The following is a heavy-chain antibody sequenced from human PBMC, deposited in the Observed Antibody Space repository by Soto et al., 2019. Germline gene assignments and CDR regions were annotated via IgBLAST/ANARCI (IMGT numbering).Heavy chain of an antibody. CDR1: GFSLSTSGVG. CDR3: AHLLWFGDGALDV. D-gene: IGHD2-21*01. CDR2: VLWDDTE. J-gene: IGHJ3*01. Sequence: QITLKESGPTQVQPTQTLTLTCTFSGFSLSTSGVGVAWICQPPGKALECLALVLWDDTERYRSSLKSRLTIRKDTSKNQVVLTMSNVDPVDTGTYFCAHLLWFGDGALDVWGQGKMVTVSS. V-gene: IGHV2-5*02.